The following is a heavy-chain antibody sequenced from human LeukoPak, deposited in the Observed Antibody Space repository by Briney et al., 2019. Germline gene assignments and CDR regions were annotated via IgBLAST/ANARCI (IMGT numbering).Heavy chain of an antibody. J-gene: IGHJ3*01. V-gene: IGHV3-23*01. CDR1: GFNFADSA. Sequence: GGSLRLSCAASGFNFADSAMSWVRQTPRKGLEWVSLISFNGKNTYYGDSVKGRFTISRDNSKDMVYLQMNSLRAEDTAIFYCARDIELSTWGPGTMVTVSS. CDR3: ARDIELST. CDR2: ISFNGKNT. D-gene: IGHD5-12*01.